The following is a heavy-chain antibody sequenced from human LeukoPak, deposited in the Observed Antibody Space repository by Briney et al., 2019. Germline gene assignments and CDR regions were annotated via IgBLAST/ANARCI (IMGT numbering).Heavy chain of an antibody. V-gene: IGHV4-4*07. Sequence: GSLRLSCAASGFTFSNAWMSWIRQSAGRGLEWIGRIYGSGSTNYNPSLKTRVTMSVDTSKNQFSLKLSSLTAADTAVYYCVRDYFNTTGYPPKPFFFDHWGQGTLVSVSS. CDR2: IYGSGST. D-gene: IGHD3-22*01. CDR3: VRDYFNTTGYPPKPFFFDH. CDR1: GFTFSNAW. J-gene: IGHJ4*02.